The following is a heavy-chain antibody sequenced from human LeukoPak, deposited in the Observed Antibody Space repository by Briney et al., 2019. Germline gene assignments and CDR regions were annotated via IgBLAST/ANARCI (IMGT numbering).Heavy chain of an antibody. V-gene: IGHV4-4*02. D-gene: IGHD5-24*01. Sequence: SGTLSLTCAVSGGSISSSNWWSWVRQPPGKGLEWIGEINHSGSTNYNPSLKSRVTISVDTSKNQFSLKLSSVTAADTAVYYCARGASKRDGYNEEWGQGTLVTVSS. CDR3: ARGASKRDGYNEE. J-gene: IGHJ4*02. CDR1: GGSISSSNW. CDR2: INHSGST.